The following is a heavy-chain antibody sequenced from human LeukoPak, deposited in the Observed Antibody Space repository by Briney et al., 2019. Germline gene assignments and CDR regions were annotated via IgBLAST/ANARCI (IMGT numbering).Heavy chain of an antibody. CDR1: GGSISSYY. V-gene: IGHV4-59*01. J-gene: IGHJ4*02. CDR3: ARDGYSSSWHRRGYYFDY. CDR2: IYYTGAT. D-gene: IGHD6-13*01. Sequence: SETLSLTCTVSGGSISSYYWTWIRQPPGKGLEWIGYIYYTGATSYNPSLKSRVTISVDTSKNQFSLKLSSVTAADTAVYYCARDGYSSSWHRRGYYFDYWGQGTLVTVSS.